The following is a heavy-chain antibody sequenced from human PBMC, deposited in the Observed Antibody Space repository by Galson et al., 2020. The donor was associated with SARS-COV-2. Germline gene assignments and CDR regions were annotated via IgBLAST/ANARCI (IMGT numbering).Heavy chain of an antibody. CDR1: GGSISSSSYY. J-gene: IGHJ6*02. CDR3: ARQAPLRFRSGGMDV. CDR2: IYYSGST. D-gene: IGHD3-3*01. Sequence: SETLSLTCTVSGGSISSSSYYWGWIRQPPGKGLEWIGSIYYSGSTYYNPSLKSRVTISVDPSKNQFSLKLSSVTAADTAVYYCARQAPLRFRSGGMDVWGQGTTVTVSS. V-gene: IGHV4-39*01.